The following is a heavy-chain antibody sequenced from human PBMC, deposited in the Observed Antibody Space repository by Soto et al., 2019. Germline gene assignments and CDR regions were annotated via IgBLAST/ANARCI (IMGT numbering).Heavy chain of an antibody. Sequence: QVQLVQSGAEVKKPGSSVKVSCKASGGTFSSYAISWVRQAPGQGLEWMGGIIPIFGTANYAQKFQGRVTITADESTRTAYISLSSLRAEETAVYYCASSVAKYYSYGMDVWGQGTTVTVSS. CDR1: GGTFSSYA. V-gene: IGHV1-69*12. CDR2: IIPIFGTA. CDR3: ASSVAKYYSYGMDV. J-gene: IGHJ6*02. D-gene: IGHD5-12*01.